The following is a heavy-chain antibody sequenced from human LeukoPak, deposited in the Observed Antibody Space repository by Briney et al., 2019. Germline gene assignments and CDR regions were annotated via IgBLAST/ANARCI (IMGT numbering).Heavy chain of an antibody. CDR2: ISGSGGST. D-gene: IGHD2-2*01. CDR3: ARDIVVVPAASEGYYYYMDV. Sequence: GGSLRLSCAASGFTFSSYAMSWVPQAPGKGLEWVSAISGSGGSTYYADSVKGPFTISRDNAKNSLYLQMNSLRAEDTAVYYCARDIVVVPAASEGYYYYMDVWGKGTTVTVSS. J-gene: IGHJ6*03. V-gene: IGHV3-23*01. CDR1: GFTFSSYA.